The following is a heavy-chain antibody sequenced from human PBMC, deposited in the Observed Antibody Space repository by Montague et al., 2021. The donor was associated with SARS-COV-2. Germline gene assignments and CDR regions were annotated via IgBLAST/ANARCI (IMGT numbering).Heavy chain of an antibody. J-gene: IGHJ4*02. CDR1: GFSFNNFA. V-gene: IGHV3-30*18. D-gene: IGHD3-10*01. Sequence: SLRLSCAASGFSFNNFAMHWVRQAPGQGLEWVAVISYEGSIQYYADSVKGRFAISRDWSKNTLDLQMSSLRPEDTAVYYCAKDATIFWFERGRGTFDHWGQGTLVAVSS. CDR2: ISYEGSIQ. CDR3: AKDATIFWFERGRGTFDH.